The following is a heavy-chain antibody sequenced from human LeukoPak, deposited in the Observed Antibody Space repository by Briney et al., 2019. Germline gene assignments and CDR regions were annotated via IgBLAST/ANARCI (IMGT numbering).Heavy chain of an antibody. V-gene: IGHV4-38-2*02. CDR1: GYSISNGYY. CDR2: IYYSGST. CDR3: ARAAGGLLPHYYYYYYMDV. J-gene: IGHJ6*03. Sequence: SETLSLTCTVSGYSISNGYYWGWIRQPPGKGLEWIGSIYYSGSTYYNPSLKSRVTISVDTSKNQFSLKLSSVTAADTAVYYCARAAGGLLPHYYYYYYMDVWGKGTTVTVSS. D-gene: IGHD3-10*01.